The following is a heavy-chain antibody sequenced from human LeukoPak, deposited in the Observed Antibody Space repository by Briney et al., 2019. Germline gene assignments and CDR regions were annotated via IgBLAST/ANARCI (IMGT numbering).Heavy chain of an antibody. CDR2: ISYDGNKK. CDR3: ARSVVGATFNELDY. D-gene: IGHD1-26*01. V-gene: IGHV3-30-3*01. J-gene: IGHJ4*02. Sequence: GGSLRLSCAASGFTFRSYAMDWVRQAPGKGLEWVADISYDGNKKYYAPFVKGRFSISRDNSKNTLYLEMNSLRAEDTAVYYCARSVVGATFNELDYWGQGTLVTVSS. CDR1: GFTFRSYA.